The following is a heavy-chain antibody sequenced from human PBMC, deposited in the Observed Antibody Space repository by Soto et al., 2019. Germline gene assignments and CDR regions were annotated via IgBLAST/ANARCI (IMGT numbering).Heavy chain of an antibody. D-gene: IGHD4-17*01. CDR3: ARASRTAVTDY. V-gene: IGHV3-48*01. J-gene: IGHJ4*02. CDR1: GFTFSDYS. Sequence: EVQLVESGGGLVQPGGSLRLSCAASGFTFSDYSMNWVRQAPGKGLEWVSYISSSSNTVYYADSVKGRFSISRDNAKNSLFLQMNSLRAEDTALYYCARASRTAVTDYWCQGTLVTVSS. CDR2: ISSSSNTV.